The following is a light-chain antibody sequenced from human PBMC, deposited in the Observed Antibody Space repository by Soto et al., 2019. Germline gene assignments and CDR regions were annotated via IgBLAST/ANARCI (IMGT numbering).Light chain of an antibody. Sequence: EIVMTQSPATLSVSPGERATLSCRASQSISSNLAWYHQKPGQAPRLLIDDASTRAAGIPARFNGGGSGTEFTLTISSLQSEDFALYYCQQFHNWPLSFGGGTKVDI. J-gene: IGKJ4*01. CDR1: QSISSN. CDR2: DAS. V-gene: IGKV3-15*01. CDR3: QQFHNWPLS.